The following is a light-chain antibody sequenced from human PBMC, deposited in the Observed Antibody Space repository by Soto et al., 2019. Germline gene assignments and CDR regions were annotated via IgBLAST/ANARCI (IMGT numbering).Light chain of an antibody. V-gene: IGKV1-6*01. CDR2: GAS. CDR3: LQDDSYPLT. CDR1: QAIRDD. Sequence: AIQMTQSPSSLSASVGDRVTITCRASQAIRDDVGWYQQKPGKAPQALIYGASHLHSGVPSRFSGSGYDTDFTLTISSLQPEDFATYYCLQDDSYPLTFGPGTKVDIK. J-gene: IGKJ3*01.